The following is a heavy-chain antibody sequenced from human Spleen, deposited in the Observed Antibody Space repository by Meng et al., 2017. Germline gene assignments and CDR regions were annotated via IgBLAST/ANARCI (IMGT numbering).Heavy chain of an antibody. CDR3: ATEGEYYDILTGPDY. J-gene: IGHJ4*02. V-gene: IGHV3-30*04. D-gene: IGHD3-9*01. CDR2: ISYDGSNK. CDR1: GFTFSSYA. Sequence: GGSLRLSCAASGFTFSSYAMHWVRHAPGKGLEWVAVISYDGSNKYYADSVKGRFTISRDNSKNTLYLQMNSLRAEDTAVYYCATEGEYYDILTGPDYWGQGTLVTVSS.